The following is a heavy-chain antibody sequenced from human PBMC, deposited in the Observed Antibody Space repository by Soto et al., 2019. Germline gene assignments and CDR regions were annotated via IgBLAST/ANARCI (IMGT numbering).Heavy chain of an antibody. CDR1: GGSFSGYY. D-gene: IGHD3-16*01. CDR3: ARVGSLSYLR. CDR2: INHSGST. J-gene: IGHJ4*02. V-gene: IGHV4-34*01. Sequence: QVQLQQWGAGLLKPSETLSLTCAVYGGSFSGYYWSWIRQPPGKGLEWIGDINHSGSTNYNPSLKSRVTLSVDTSKNQFSLKLSSVTAADTAVYYCARVGSLSYLRWGQGTLVTVSS.